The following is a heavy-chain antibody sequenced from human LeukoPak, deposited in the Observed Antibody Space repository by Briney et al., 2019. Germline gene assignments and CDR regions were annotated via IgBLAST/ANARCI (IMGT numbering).Heavy chain of an antibody. CDR2: IYYSGST. J-gene: IGHJ4*02. V-gene: IGHV4-59*08. Sequence: PSETLSLTCTVSGGSISSYYWSWIRQPPGKGLEWIGYIYYSGSTNYNPSLKSRVTISADTSKNQFSLKLSSVTAADTAVYYCARQGMYSSGWYYFDYWGQGTLDTVSS. D-gene: IGHD6-19*01. CDR3: ARQGMYSSGWYYFDY. CDR1: GGSISSYY.